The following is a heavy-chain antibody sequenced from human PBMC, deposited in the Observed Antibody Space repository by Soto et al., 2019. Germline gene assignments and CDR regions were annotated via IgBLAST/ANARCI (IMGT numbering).Heavy chain of an antibody. CDR1: GFSLSTSGMC. D-gene: IGHD3-9*01. CDR3: ARSIPRPHYDILTGPDLVAFDI. J-gene: IGHJ3*02. CDR2: IDWDDDK. Sequence: SGPTLVNPTQTLTLTCTFSGFSLSTSGMCVSWIRQPPGKALEWLALIDWDDDKYYSTSLKTRLTISKDTSKNQVVLTMTNMDPVDTATYYCARSIPRPHYDILTGPDLVAFDIWGQGTMVTVSS. V-gene: IGHV2-70*01.